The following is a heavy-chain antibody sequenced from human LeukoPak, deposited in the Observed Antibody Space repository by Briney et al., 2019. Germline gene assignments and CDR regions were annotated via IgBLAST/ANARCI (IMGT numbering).Heavy chain of an antibody. CDR3: GRTGCSSSSSCMFGP. J-gene: IGHJ5*02. V-gene: IGHV4-30-2*01. Sequence: SETLSLTCTVSGGSISRGGYYWSWIRQPPGKGLEWVAYIYHSGSTSYNPSLKSRVTISVDRSRNQFSLRLTSVTAADTAVYYWGRTGCSSSSSCMFGPWGQGTLVTGSS. CDR2: IYHSGST. D-gene: IGHD2-2*01. CDR1: GGSISRGGYY.